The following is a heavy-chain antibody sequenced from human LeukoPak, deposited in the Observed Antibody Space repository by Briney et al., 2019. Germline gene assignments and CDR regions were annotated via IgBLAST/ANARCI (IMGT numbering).Heavy chain of an antibody. Sequence: GASVKVSCKASGYTFTGYYMHWVRQAPGQGLEWMGWINPNSGGTNYAQKFQGRVTMTRDTSISTAYMELSRLRSDDTAVYYCARDLVKLTLVANWFDPWGQGTLVTVSS. CDR1: GYTFTGYY. J-gene: IGHJ5*02. CDR3: ARDLVKLTLVANWFDP. CDR2: INPNSGGT. D-gene: IGHD4/OR15-4a*01. V-gene: IGHV1-2*02.